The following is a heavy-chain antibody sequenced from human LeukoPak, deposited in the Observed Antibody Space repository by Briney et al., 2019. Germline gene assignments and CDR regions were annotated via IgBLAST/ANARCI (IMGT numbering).Heavy chain of an antibody. CDR1: GYTFTSYG. V-gene: IGHV1-18*01. D-gene: IGHD3-22*01. Sequence: ASVKVSCKASGYTFTSYGISWVRQAPGQGLEWMGWISAYNGNTNYAQKLQGRVTMTTDTSTSTAYMELRSLRSDDTAVYYCARDTGGDSSPPVECWFDPWGQGTLVTVSS. J-gene: IGHJ5*02. CDR2: ISAYNGNT. CDR3: ARDTGGDSSPPVECWFDP.